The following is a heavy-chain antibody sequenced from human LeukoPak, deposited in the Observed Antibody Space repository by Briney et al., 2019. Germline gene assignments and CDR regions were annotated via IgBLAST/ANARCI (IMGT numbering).Heavy chain of an antibody. CDR1: GFTFVNAW. CDR3: AKGAVAGPGHYFDY. CDR2: IKSKTDGGTT. Sequence: GGSLRLSCAVSGFTFVNAWMSWVRQAPGKGLEWVGRIKSKTDGGTTDYAAPVKGRFTISRDDSKNTLYLQMNSLRAEDTAVYYCAKGAVAGPGHYFDYWGQGTLVTVSS. J-gene: IGHJ4*02. D-gene: IGHD6-19*01. V-gene: IGHV3-15*01.